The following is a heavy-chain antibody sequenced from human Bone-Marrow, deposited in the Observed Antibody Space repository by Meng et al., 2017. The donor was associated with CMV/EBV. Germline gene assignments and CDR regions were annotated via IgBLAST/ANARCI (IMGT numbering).Heavy chain of an antibody. J-gene: IGHJ6*02. CDR1: GYTFTSYY. CDR2: INPSGGST. Sequence: ASVKVSCKASGYTFTSYYMHWVRQAPGQGLEWMGIINPSGGSTSYAQKFQGRFTISRDNAKNSLYLQMNSLRAEDTALYHCARSREADYDILTGDYYYYGMDVWGQGTTVTVSS. V-gene: IGHV1-46*01. CDR3: ARSREADYDILTGDYYYYGMDV. D-gene: IGHD3-9*01.